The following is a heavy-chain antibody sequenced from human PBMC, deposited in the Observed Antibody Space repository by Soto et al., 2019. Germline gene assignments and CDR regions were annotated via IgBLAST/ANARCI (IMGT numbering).Heavy chain of an antibody. J-gene: IGHJ6*02. V-gene: IGHV4-34*01. CDR2: INHSGST. CDR3: AWRNYYYYGMDV. Sequence: SETLSLTCAVYGGSFSGYYWSWIRQPPGKGLEWIGEINHSGSTNYNPSLKSRVTISVDTSKNQFSLKLSSVTAADTAVYYCAWRNYYYYGMDVWGQGTTVTVSS. CDR1: GGSFSGYY.